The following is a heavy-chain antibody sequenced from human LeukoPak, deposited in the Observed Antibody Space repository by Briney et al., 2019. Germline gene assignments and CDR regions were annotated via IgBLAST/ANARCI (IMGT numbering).Heavy chain of an antibody. V-gene: IGHV1-69*02. D-gene: IGHD4-17*01. CDR2: IIPILGIA. CDR3: ARGDHGDYYFDY. J-gene: IGHJ4*02. Sequence: SVKVSCKASGGTFSSYTISWVRQAPGQGLEWMGRIIPILGIANYAQKFQGRVTITADKSTSTAYMELSGLRSEDTAVYYCARGDHGDYYFDYWGQGTLVIVSS. CDR1: GGTFSSYT.